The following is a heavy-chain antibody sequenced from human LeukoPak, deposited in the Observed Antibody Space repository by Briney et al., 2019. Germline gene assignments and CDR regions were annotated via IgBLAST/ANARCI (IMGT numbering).Heavy chain of an antibody. Sequence: GASVKVSCKASGGTFISYAISWVRQAPGQGLEWMGGIIPIFGTANYAQKFQGRVTITADESTSTAYMELSSLRSEDTAVYYCARAGGYSYGYVISLDYWGQGTLVTVSS. D-gene: IGHD5-18*01. CDR1: GGTFISYA. CDR3: ARAGGYSYGYVISLDY. J-gene: IGHJ4*02. V-gene: IGHV1-69*13. CDR2: IIPIFGTA.